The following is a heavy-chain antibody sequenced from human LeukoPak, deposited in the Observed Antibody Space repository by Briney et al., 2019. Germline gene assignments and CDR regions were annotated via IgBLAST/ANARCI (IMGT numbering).Heavy chain of an antibody. CDR1: GSGFTSYG. J-gene: IGHJ5*02. CDR2: IYPGDSDT. Sequence: GASLQISCKGSGSGFTSYGIGWVRQMRGKGLEWMGIIYPGDSDTRYSPSFQGQVTISADKSIRTAYLQWSSLKASETAMYYCVTFALTSSIDHWGQGTLVTVSS. V-gene: IGHV5-51*01. CDR3: VTFALTSSIDH. D-gene: IGHD6-13*01.